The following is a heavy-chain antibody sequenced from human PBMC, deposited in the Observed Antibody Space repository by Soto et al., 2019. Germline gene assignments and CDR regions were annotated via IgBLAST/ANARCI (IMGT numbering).Heavy chain of an antibody. D-gene: IGHD6-13*01. J-gene: IGHJ6*02. CDR3: WGEMASTAGAYFYYGLNV. CDR1: GGAFNNYA. Sequence: QVQLVQSGAEVKRPGSSVKVSCKASGGAFNNYAIYWVRQAPGQGLEWLGTIVPVFPSVYYAPRFQGRLTITGGGFPDTVFMVPTRLKSEDKAVYYCWGEMASTAGAYFYYGLNVWGPGTSVNVSS. CDR2: IVPVFPSV. V-gene: IGHV1-69*18.